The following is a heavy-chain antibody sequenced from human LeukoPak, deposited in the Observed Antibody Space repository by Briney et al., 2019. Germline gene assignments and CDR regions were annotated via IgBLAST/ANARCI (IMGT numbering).Heavy chain of an antibody. CDR3: ARDGAFRIYDY. CDR1: GFTFSSYW. V-gene: IGHV3-7*01. CDR2: IKQDGNEK. J-gene: IGHJ4*02. Sequence: GGSLRLSCAASGFTFSSYWMTWVGQAPGKGLKGVASIKQDGNEKYYVDSVKGRFTISRDNARSSLYLQMSSLRADDTAVYYCARDGAFRIYDYWGQGTLVTVSS. D-gene: IGHD3-3*02.